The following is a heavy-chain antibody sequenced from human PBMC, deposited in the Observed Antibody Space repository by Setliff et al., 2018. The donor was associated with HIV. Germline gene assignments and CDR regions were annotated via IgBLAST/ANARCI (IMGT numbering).Heavy chain of an antibody. CDR2: ISYTGST. J-gene: IGHJ5*02. Sequence: SETLSLTCTVPGGSINRSNYYWGWIRQPPGKGLEWIGTISYTGSTYYDPSLKSRVTISVDTSKNQFSLKLSSVTAADTAVYYCARAPLSGGSFGWFDPWGQGTLVTVSS. V-gene: IGHV4-39*07. CDR3: ARAPLSGGSFGWFDP. CDR1: GGSINRSNYY. D-gene: IGHD2-15*01.